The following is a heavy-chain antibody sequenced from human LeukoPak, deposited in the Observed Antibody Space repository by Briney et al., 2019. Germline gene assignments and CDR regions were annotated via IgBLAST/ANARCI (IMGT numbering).Heavy chain of an antibody. CDR1: GFTFSSYG. J-gene: IGHJ4*02. V-gene: IGHV3-30*18. CDR3: AKGRYYDIFGYFDY. D-gene: IGHD3-9*01. CDR2: ISYDRSNK. Sequence: PGGSLRLSCAASGFTFSSYGMHWVRQAPGKGLEWVAVISYDRSNKYYADSVKGRFTISRDNSKNTLYLQMNSLRAEDTAVYYCAKGRYYDIFGYFDYWGQGTLVTVSS.